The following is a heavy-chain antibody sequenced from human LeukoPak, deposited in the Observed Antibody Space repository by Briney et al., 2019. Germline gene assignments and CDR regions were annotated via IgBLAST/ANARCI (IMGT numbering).Heavy chain of an antibody. CDR1: GGTFSSYA. CDR2: IIPIFGTA. D-gene: IGHD6-13*01. Sequence: SVKVSCKASGGTFSSYAISWVRQAPGQGLEWMGGIIPIFGTANYAQKFQGRVTITADGSTSTAYMELSSLRSEDTAVYYCARDQSSGSWAFDYWGQGTLVTVSS. J-gene: IGHJ4*02. CDR3: ARDQSSGSWAFDY. V-gene: IGHV1-69*01.